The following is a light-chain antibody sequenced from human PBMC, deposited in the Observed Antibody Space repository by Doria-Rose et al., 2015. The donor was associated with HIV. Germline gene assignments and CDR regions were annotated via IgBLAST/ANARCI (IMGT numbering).Light chain of an antibody. CDR3: QQYYDTPS. Sequence: TQSPESLGMSLGERATLNCKSNQSLLYTSKNYLAWYQQKPGQPPNLLIYWASTRQSGVPARFSGSGSGTDFTLTISSLEAGDVAVYYGQQYYDTPSFGPGTTVDIK. J-gene: IGKJ3*01. V-gene: IGKV4-1*01. CDR2: WAS. CDR1: QSLLYTSKNY.